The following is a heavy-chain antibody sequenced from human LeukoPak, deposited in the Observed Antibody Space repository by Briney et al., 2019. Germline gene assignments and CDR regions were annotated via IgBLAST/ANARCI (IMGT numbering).Heavy chain of an antibody. CDR1: GGYISGYY. J-gene: IGHJ5*02. CDR2: VLYSVST. V-gene: IGHV4-59*01. CDR3: ARETSGGSCSGGSCHNWFDP. Sequence: SETLSLTCTVSGGYISGYYWSWIRQPPGKGLEWIGCVLYSVSTSYNSSLKSRVSISEDMFKNQFSLKLSSVTAADTAVYYCARETSGGSCSGGSCHNWFDPWGQGTLVTDSP. D-gene: IGHD2-15*01.